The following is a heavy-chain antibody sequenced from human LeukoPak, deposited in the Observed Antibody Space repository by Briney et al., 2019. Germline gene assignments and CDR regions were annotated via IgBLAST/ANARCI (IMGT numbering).Heavy chain of an antibody. D-gene: IGHD3-22*01. CDR3: ARTSLGYYDSSGYYGYGMDV. Sequence: GESLKISCKGSGYSFTSYWIGWVRQMPGKGLEWMGIIYPGDSDTRYSPSFQGQVTISADKSVSTAYLQWSSLQAADTAMYYCARTSLGYYDSSGYYGYGMDVWGQGTTVTVSS. J-gene: IGHJ6*02. CDR2: IYPGDSDT. V-gene: IGHV5-51*01. CDR1: GYSFTSYW.